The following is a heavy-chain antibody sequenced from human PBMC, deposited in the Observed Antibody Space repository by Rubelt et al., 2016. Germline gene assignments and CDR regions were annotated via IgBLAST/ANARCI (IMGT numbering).Heavy chain of an antibody. J-gene: IGHJ6*02. CDR3: AKAIVVVPAAMRLPDLYYYYYGMDV. Sequence: APGKGLEWVSAISGSGGSTYYADSVKGRFTISRDNSKNTLYLQMNSLRAEDTAVYYCAKAIVVVPAAMRLPDLYYYYYGMDVWGQGTTVTVSS. D-gene: IGHD2-2*01. V-gene: IGHV3-23*01. CDR2: ISGSGGST.